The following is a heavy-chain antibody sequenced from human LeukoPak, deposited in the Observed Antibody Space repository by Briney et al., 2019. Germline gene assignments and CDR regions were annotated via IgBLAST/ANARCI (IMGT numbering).Heavy chain of an antibody. D-gene: IGHD3-9*01. CDR2: IYYSGST. V-gene: IGHV4-31*03. Sequence: SETLSVTCTVSGGSISSGGYYRSWIRQHPGKGLEWIGHIYYSGSTYYNPSLKSRVTISVDTSKNQFSLKLSSVTAADTAVYYCARAYYDILTGSALFDYWGQGTLVTVSP. J-gene: IGHJ4*02. CDR1: GGSISSGGYY. CDR3: ARAYYDILTGSALFDY.